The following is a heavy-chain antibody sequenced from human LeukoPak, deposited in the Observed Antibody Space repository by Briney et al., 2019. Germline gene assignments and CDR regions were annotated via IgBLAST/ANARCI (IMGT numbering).Heavy chain of an antibody. CDR2: ISGSGGST. CDR3: AKGRIAAAGTGWFDP. Sequence: GGSLGLSCAASGFTFSSYGMSWVRQAPGKGLEWVSAISGSGGSTYYADSVKGRFTISRDNSKNTLYLQMNSLRAEDTAVYYCAKGRIAAAGTGWFDPWGQGTLVTVSS. D-gene: IGHD6-13*01. CDR1: GFTFSSYG. V-gene: IGHV3-23*01. J-gene: IGHJ5*02.